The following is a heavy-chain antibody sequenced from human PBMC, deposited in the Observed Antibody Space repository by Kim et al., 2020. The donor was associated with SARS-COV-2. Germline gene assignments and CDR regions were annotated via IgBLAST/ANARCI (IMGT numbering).Heavy chain of an antibody. J-gene: IGHJ4*02. V-gene: IGHV3-9*01. D-gene: IGHD6-13*01. CDR3: AKDSIAVSSYIDY. Sequence: YADSVKGRFTISIDNAKNSLYLQMNSLRAEDTALYYCAKDSIAVSSYIDYWGQGTLVTVSS.